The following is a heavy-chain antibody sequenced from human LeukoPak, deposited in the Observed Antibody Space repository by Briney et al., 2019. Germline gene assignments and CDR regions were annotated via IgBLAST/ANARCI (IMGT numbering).Heavy chain of an antibody. Sequence: GASAKVSCKVSGYTLTELSMHWVRQAPGKGLEWMGGFDPEDGETIYAQKFQGRVTMTEDTSTDTAYMELSSLRSEDTAVYYCATAVRYNWNPFDPWGQGTLVTVSS. V-gene: IGHV1-24*01. CDR1: GYTLTELS. J-gene: IGHJ5*02. CDR2: FDPEDGET. D-gene: IGHD1-20*01. CDR3: ATAVRYNWNPFDP.